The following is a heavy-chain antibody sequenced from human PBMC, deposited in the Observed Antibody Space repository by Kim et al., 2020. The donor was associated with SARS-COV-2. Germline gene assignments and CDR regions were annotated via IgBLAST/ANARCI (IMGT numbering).Heavy chain of an antibody. Sequence: ASVKVSCKASGYTFTGYYMHWVRQAPGQGLEWMGWINPNSGGTNYAQKFQGRVTMTRDTSISTAYMELSRLRSDDTAVYYCAREAVDDYSNSDGFFDYWGQGTLVTVSS. CDR2: INPNSGGT. V-gene: IGHV1-2*02. CDR1: GYTFTGYY. D-gene: IGHD4-4*01. CDR3: AREAVDDYSNSDGFFDY. J-gene: IGHJ4*02.